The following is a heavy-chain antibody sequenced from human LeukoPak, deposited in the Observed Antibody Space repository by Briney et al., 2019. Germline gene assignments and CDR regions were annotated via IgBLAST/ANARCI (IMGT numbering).Heavy chain of an antibody. J-gene: IGHJ6*03. D-gene: IGHD6-6*01. CDR2: ISYDGSNK. V-gene: IGHV3-30*03. Sequence: GRSLRLSCAASGFTFSSYGMHWVRQAPGKGLEWVAVISYDGSNKYYADSVKGRFTISRDNSKNTLYLQMNSLRAEDTAVYYCARAARDYYYYYMDVWGKGTTVTVSS. CDR1: GFTFSSYG. CDR3: ARAARDYYYYYMDV.